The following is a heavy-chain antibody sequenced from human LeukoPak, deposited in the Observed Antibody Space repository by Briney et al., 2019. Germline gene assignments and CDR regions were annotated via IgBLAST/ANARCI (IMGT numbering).Heavy chain of an antibody. J-gene: IGHJ4*02. V-gene: IGHV3-23*01. CDR2: ISGSGLIT. Sequence: GGSLRLSCAASGFTFSRFAMSWVRQAPGKGLEWVSVISGSGLITFYADSVKGRFTIARDDSKNTLYLQMNSLRAEDTAVYYCAKGDSSMVRRYHFDYWGQGTLVTVSS. CDR1: GFTFSRFA. D-gene: IGHD5-18*01. CDR3: AKGDSSMVRRYHFDY.